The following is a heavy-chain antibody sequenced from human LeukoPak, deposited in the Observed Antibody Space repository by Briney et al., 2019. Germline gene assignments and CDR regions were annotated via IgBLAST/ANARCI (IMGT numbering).Heavy chain of an antibody. V-gene: IGHV3-33*01. Sequence: GGSLRLSCAASGFTFSSYGMHWVRQAPGKGLEWVAVIWYDGSNKYYADSVKGRFTISRDNSKNTLYLQMNSLRAEDTAVYYCARDRWSGSYYHFDYWSQGTLVTVSS. CDR3: ARDRWSGSYYHFDY. D-gene: IGHD3-10*01. CDR1: GFTFSSYG. CDR2: IWYDGSNK. J-gene: IGHJ4*02.